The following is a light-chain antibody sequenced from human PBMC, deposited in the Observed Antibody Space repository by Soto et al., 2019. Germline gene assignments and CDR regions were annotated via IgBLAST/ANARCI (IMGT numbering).Light chain of an antibody. Sequence: EIVMTQSPGTLSLSPGERATLSCRASQSVNSYLAWYQQKPGQAPRLLISDASDRATGIPDRFSGSGSGTDFTLTISRLMPEDFAVYYCQQYGDSPVTFGQGTKVEIK. CDR2: DAS. J-gene: IGKJ1*01. CDR1: QSVNSY. V-gene: IGKV3-20*01. CDR3: QQYGDSPVT.